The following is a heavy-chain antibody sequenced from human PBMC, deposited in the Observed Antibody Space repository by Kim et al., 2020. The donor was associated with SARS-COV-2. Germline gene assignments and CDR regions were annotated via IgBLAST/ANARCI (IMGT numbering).Heavy chain of an antibody. CDR3: ARDEGYSGTYNYAMDV. J-gene: IGHJ6*02. CDR1: GGSISSYY. Sequence: SETLSLTCTVSGGSISSYYWSWIRQPPGKGLEWIGYVYHSGSTNYNPSLKSRVTISVDTSKNQFSLKLSSVTAADTAVYYCARDEGYSGTYNYAMDVWGQGNTVTVSS. D-gene: IGHD1-26*01. CDR2: VYHSGST. V-gene: IGHV4-59*13.